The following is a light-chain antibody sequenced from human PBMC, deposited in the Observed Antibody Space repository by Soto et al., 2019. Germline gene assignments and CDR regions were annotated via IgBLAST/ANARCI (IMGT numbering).Light chain of an antibody. CDR3: QSYDSSLSAHYV. V-gene: IGLV1-40*01. J-gene: IGLJ1*01. CDR1: SSNIGAGYD. CDR2: GNN. Sequence: QSLLTQPPSLSGAPGQRVSISCTGSSSNIGAGYDVHWYQQLPGTAPKLLIYGNNNRPSGVPDRFSGSKSGTSASLAITGLQADDEADYYCQSYDSSLSAHYVFGTGTKVTVL.